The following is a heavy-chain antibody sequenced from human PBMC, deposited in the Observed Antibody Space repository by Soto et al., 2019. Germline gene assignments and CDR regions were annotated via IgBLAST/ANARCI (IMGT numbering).Heavy chain of an antibody. CDR2: INTGTGHT. D-gene: IGHD1-26*01. V-gene: IGHV1-3*04. Sequence: QVHLVQSGAEVKKPGAAVKVSCKSSGYTFTSHGLHWVRQAPGQRLEWMGWINTGTGHTQYSERFQGRVTFSTDPAASTGYLEVSSLRSEETAVYYWARMRGLGARLWVGPWGQGTVVTVSS. CDR3: ARMRGLGARLWVGP. CDR1: GYTFTSHG. J-gene: IGHJ5*02.